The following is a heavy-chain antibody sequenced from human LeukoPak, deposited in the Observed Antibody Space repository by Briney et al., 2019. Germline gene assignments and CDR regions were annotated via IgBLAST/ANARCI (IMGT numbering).Heavy chain of an antibody. V-gene: IGHV4-39*07. Sequence: SETLSLTCTVSGGSISSSSYYWGWLRQPPGKGLEWIGSIYYSGSTYYNPSLKSRFTISVDTSKNQFSLKLSSVTAADTAVYYCARDESGSYSNWFDPWGQGTLVTVSS. J-gene: IGHJ5*02. CDR2: IYYSGST. D-gene: IGHD1-26*01. CDR3: ARDESGSYSNWFDP. CDR1: GGSISSSSYY.